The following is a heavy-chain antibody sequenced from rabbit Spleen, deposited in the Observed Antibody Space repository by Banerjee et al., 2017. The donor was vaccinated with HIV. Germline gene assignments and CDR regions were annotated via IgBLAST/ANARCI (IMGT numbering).Heavy chain of an antibody. Sequence: QQQLEESGGRLVQPGGSLTLTCTASGFSFSSGYDMCWVRQAPGKGLEWIACIYAGSSGSTYYASWAKGRFTISKASSTTVTLQMTSLTAADTATYFCVREVAARFNLWGPGTLVTVS. D-gene: IGHD4-1*01. V-gene: IGHV1S45*01. J-gene: IGHJ4*01. CDR2: IYAGSSGST. CDR1: GFSFSSGYD. CDR3: VREVAARFNL.